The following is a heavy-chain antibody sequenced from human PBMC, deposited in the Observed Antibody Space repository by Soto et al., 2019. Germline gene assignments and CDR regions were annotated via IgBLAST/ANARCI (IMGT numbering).Heavy chain of an antibody. D-gene: IGHD4-17*01. CDR1: GDSVSSNRAA. V-gene: IGHV6-1*01. Sequence: SQTLSLTCATSGDSVSSNRAAWNWIRQSPSRGLEWLGRTYYRSKWYSYYAVSVKSRITINPDTSKNQFSLKVRSVTAADTAVYYCARETYGDYVGYFDPWGQGIHVTVSS. CDR3: ARETYGDYVGYFDP. J-gene: IGHJ5*02. CDR2: TYYRSKWYS.